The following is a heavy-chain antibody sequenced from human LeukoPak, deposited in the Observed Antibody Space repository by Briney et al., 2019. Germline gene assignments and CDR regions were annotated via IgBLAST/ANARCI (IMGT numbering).Heavy chain of an antibody. D-gene: IGHD3-22*01. CDR3: ARVALYYDSSGYYDYFDY. J-gene: IGHJ4*02. CDR1: GITFSSYG. CDR2: IYSGGST. Sequence: GGSLRLSCAASGITFSSYGMSWVRQAPGKGLEWVSVIYSGGSTYYADSVKGRFTISRDNSKNTLYLQMNSLRAEDTAVYYCARVALYYDSSGYYDYFDYWGQGTLVTVSS. V-gene: IGHV3-66*01.